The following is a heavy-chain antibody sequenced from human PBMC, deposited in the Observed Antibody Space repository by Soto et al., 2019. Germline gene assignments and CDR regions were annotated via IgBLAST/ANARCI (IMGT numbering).Heavy chain of an antibody. CDR2: ITGTGTST. Sequence: VGSLRLSCAASGFTLRSIAMSWVRQAPGKGLEWVATITGTGTSTYFADSVKGRFTTSRDNSRNTLYLQLNSLRAEDTVVYFCAKSQGPQWLLTKYFDSWGQGALVTVSS. D-gene: IGHD5-12*01. J-gene: IGHJ4*02. V-gene: IGHV3-23*01. CDR3: AKSQGPQWLLTKYFDS. CDR1: GFTLRSIA.